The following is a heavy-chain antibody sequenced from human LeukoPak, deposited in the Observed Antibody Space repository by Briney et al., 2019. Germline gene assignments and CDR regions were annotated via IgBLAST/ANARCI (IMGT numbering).Heavy chain of an antibody. CDR1: GDSISGHY. CDR3: ARDARGVGLWYFDL. V-gene: IGHV4-59*11. D-gene: IGHD3-10*01. J-gene: IGHJ2*01. Sequence: SETLSLTCTLSGDSISGHYWSWVRQAPGKGLEWIGSIYTSGLISYNASLKTRVAISDDPPTNHVSLTLTSVTAADTAVYYCARDARGVGLWYFDLWGRGFLVTVSS. CDR2: IYTSGLI.